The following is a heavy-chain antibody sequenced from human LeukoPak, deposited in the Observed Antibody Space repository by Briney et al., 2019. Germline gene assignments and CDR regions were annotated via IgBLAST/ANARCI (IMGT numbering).Heavy chain of an antibody. Sequence: SETLSLTCTVSGYSISSGYYWGWIRQPPGKGLEWIGSIYHSGSTYHNPSLKSRVTISVDTSKNQFSLKLSSVTAADTAVYYCARRYCSGGSCYINYFDYWGQGTLVTVSS. CDR1: GYSISSGYY. J-gene: IGHJ4*02. CDR3: ARRYCSGGSCYINYFDY. D-gene: IGHD2-15*01. CDR2: IYHSGST. V-gene: IGHV4-38-2*02.